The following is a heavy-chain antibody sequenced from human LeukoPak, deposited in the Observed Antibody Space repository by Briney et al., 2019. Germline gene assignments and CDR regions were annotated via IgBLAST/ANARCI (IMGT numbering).Heavy chain of an antibody. CDR1: GGSFSGYY. CDR2: INHSGST. Sequence: SETLSLTCAVYGGSFSGYYWSWIRQPPGKGLEWIGEINHSGSTNYNPPLKSRVTISVDTSKNQFSLKLSSVTAADTAVYYCARAPQYSSSYNDYWGQGTLVTVSS. J-gene: IGHJ4*02. V-gene: IGHV4-34*01. D-gene: IGHD6-6*01. CDR3: ARAPQYSSSYNDY.